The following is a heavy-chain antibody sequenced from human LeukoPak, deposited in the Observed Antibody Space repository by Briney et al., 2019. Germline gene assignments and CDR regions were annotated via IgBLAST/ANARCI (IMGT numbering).Heavy chain of an antibody. CDR1: GYTFTSYD. CDR3: ARDSSGWYGLDY. CDR2: MNPNSGNT. D-gene: IGHD6-19*01. Sequence: GASVNVSCKASGYTFTSYDINWVRQATGQGLEWMGWMNPNSGNTGYAQKFQGRVTMTRNTSISTAYMELSSLRSEDTAVYYCARDSSGWYGLDYWGQGTLVTVSS. V-gene: IGHV1-8*01. J-gene: IGHJ4*02.